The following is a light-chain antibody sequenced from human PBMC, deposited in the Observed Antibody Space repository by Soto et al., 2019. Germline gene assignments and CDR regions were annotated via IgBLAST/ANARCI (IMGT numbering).Light chain of an antibody. Sequence: QSVLPQPPSVSEAPGQRVTISCTGSSSNIGAGYEAHWYQQVPGTAPKLLIYENNNRPSGVPDRFAGSKSGTSASLAITGIRAEDEAEYYCQSYDSSLSGYVFGTGTQLTVL. CDR2: ENN. CDR1: SSNIGAGYE. J-gene: IGLJ1*01. V-gene: IGLV1-40*01. CDR3: QSYDSSLSGYV.